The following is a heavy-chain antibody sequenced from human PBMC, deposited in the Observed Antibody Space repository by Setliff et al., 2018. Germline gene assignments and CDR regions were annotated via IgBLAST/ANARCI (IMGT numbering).Heavy chain of an antibody. V-gene: IGHV4-59*01. CDR3: ARDYQGGWFDP. CDR2: VDHSGST. D-gene: IGHD3-16*01. CDR1: GGFTSSFY. J-gene: IGHJ5*02. Sequence: SETLSLTCTISGGFTSSFYWSWIRQAPGKGLEWIGYVDHSGSTNFSPSLKSRGTISVDTSKTQVPLTLTSVTAADTAVYYCARDYQGGWFDPWGPGTLVTVSS.